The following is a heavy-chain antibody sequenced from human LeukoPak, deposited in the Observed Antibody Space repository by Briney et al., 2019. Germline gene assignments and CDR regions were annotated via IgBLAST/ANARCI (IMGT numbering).Heavy chain of an antibody. CDR1: GGSISSSSYY. CDR2: IYYSGST. Sequence: SETLSLTCTVSGGSISSSSYYWGWIRQPPGKGLEWIGNIYYSGSTYYNPSLKSRVTISVDTSKNQFSLKLTSVTAADTAVYYCARSPAYCSTTSCSFDSWGQGTLVAVSS. V-gene: IGHV4-39*01. CDR3: ARSPAYCSTTSCSFDS. D-gene: IGHD2-2*01. J-gene: IGHJ4*02.